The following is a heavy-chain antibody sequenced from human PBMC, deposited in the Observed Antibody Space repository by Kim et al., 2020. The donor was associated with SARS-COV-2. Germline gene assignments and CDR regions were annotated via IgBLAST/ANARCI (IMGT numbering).Heavy chain of an antibody. CDR3: ARGPINQEWLIYYYDSSGYYGPFDY. V-gene: IGHV4-39*01. CDR1: GGSISSSSYY. Sequence: SETLSLTCTVSGGSISSSSYYWGWIRQPPGKGLEWIGSIYYSGSTYYNPSLKSRVTISVDTSKNQFSLKLSSVTAADTAVYYCARGPINQEWLIYYYDSSGYYGPFDYWGQGTLVTVSS. D-gene: IGHD3-22*01. CDR2: IYYSGST. J-gene: IGHJ4*02.